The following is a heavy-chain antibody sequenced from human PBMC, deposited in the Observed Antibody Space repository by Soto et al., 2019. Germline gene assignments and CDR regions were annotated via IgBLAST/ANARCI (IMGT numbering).Heavy chain of an antibody. CDR2: ISAYNGNT. CDR1: GYTFTNYG. J-gene: IGHJ5*02. Sequence: QVQLVQSGAEVKKPGASVKVSCKASGYTFTNYGITWVRQAPGQGLEWMGWISAYNGNTKYAQKLQGRVTMTTDTSTTPGYMVMGSLRSVDTAVYYWARDRRDQMLVKNWFDPWGQGTLGTVSS. D-gene: IGHD2-2*01. CDR3: ARDRRDQMLVKNWFDP. V-gene: IGHV1-18*01.